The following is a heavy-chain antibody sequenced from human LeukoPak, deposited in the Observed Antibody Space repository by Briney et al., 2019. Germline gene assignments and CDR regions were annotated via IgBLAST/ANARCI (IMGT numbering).Heavy chain of an antibody. CDR2: IYYSGST. Sequence: SETLSLTCTVSGGSISSSSYYWGWIRQPPGKGLEWIGSIYYSGSTYYNPSLKSRVTISVETSKNQFSLKLSSVTAADTAVYYCASRGLWFGAHPLPNWFDPWGQGTLVTVSS. V-gene: IGHV4-39*01. CDR3: ASRGLWFGAHPLPNWFDP. D-gene: IGHD3-10*01. J-gene: IGHJ5*02. CDR1: GGSISSSSYY.